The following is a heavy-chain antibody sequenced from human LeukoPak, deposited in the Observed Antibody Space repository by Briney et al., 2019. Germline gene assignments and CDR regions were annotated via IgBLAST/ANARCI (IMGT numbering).Heavy chain of an antibody. CDR1: GYSFASYW. D-gene: IGHD2-2*01. J-gene: IGHJ4*02. CDR3: ARHLSSITSCPNY. V-gene: IGHV5-51*01. CDR2: IYPGNSDI. Sequence: GESLKISCKGSGYSFASYWIAWVRQMPGKGLEWMGVIYPGNSDITYSPSFQGQVTISADKSASTAYLHWSSLTASDTAIYYCARHLSSITSCPNYWGQGTLVTVSS.